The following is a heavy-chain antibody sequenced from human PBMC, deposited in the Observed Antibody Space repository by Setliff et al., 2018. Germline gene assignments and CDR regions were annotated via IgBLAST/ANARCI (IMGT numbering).Heavy chain of an antibody. CDR2: TNTNTGNP. CDR3: ARGVYEYSYGYRGHYYYYMDV. J-gene: IGHJ6*03. V-gene: IGHV7-4-1*02. Sequence: ASVKVSCKASGYTFTGYAINWVRQAPGQGLEYLGWTNTNTGNPTYVQGSTGRFVFSLDTSVSTAYLQISSLKAEDTAVYYCARGVYEYSYGYRGHYYYYMDVWGKGATVTVS. CDR1: GYTFTGYA. D-gene: IGHD3-16*01.